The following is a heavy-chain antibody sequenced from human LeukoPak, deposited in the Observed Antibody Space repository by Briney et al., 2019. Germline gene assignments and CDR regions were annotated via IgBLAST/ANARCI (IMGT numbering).Heavy chain of an antibody. D-gene: IGHD5-12*01. J-gene: IGHJ5*02. Sequence: VASVKVSCKASGYTFTGYYMHWVRQAPGQGLEWMGWINPNSGGTNYAQKFQGRVTMTRDTSISTAYMELSRLRSDDTAVYYCAREYKWLRSAGRRYNWFDPWGQGTLVTVSS. CDR3: AREYKWLRSAGRRYNWFDP. V-gene: IGHV1-2*02. CDR1: GYTFTGYY. CDR2: INPNSGGT.